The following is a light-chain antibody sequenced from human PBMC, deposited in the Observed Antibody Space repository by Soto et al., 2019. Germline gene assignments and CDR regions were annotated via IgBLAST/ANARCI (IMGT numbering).Light chain of an antibody. CDR2: DVS. Sequence: QSVLTQPASVSASPGQSIAISCTGTSSDVGGSNYVYWYQQHPGKAPKLMIYDVSNRPSGVSNRFSGSKSGNTASLTISGLQAEDEADYYCSSYTSSTTYVFGTGTKLTVL. CDR1: SSDVGGSNY. CDR3: SSYTSSTTYV. V-gene: IGLV2-14*01. J-gene: IGLJ1*01.